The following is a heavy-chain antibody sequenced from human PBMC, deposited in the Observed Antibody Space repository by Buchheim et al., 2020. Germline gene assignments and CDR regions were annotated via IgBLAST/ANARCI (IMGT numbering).Heavy chain of an antibody. D-gene: IGHD2-2*01. CDR1: GYPFTSYY. V-gene: IGHV1-46*01. Sequence: QVQLVQSGAEVKKPGASVKVSCKASGYPFTSYYMHWVRQAPGQGLEWMGIINPSGGSTSYAQKFQGRVTMTRDTSTSTVYMELSSLRSEDTAVYYCARGVVVVPAANGFWFDPWGQGTL. CDR3: ARGVVVVPAANGFWFDP. CDR2: INPSGGST. J-gene: IGHJ5*02.